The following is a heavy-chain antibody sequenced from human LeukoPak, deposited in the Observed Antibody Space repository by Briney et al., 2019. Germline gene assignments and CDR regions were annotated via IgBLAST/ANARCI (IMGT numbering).Heavy chain of an antibody. CDR1: GGSISSYY. D-gene: IGHD3-10*01. J-gene: IGHJ4*02. Sequence: SETLSLTCTVSGGSISSYYWSRIPQPPGKGLEWIGYIYYSGSTNYNPSLKSRVTISVDTSKNQFSLKLSSVTAADTAVYYCARVLYGSGRGTFDYWGQGTLVTVSS. V-gene: IGHV4-59*01. CDR3: ARVLYGSGRGTFDY. CDR2: IYYSGST.